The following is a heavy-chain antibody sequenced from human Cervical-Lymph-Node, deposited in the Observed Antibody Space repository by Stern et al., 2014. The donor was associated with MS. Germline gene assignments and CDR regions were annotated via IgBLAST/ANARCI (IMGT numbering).Heavy chain of an antibody. CDR2: ITGSAGST. CDR3: AKYSAGNASPG. CDR1: GFTFSNYA. Sequence: EVQLVESGGGLVQPGGSLRLSCAASGFTFSNYAMSWVRQAPGKGLEWVSGITGSAGSTSYADSVKGRFTISRDNSKNTLYLQMNSLRAEDTAVYYCAKYSAGNASPGWGQGTLVTVSS. J-gene: IGHJ4*02. D-gene: IGHD1-26*01. V-gene: IGHV3-23*04.